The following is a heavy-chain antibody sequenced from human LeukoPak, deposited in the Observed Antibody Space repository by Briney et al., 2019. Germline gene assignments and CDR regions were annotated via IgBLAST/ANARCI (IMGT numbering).Heavy chain of an antibody. CDR2: IKQDGSEK. V-gene: IGHV3-7*01. CDR3: AREYDPVGIAAAGYYFDY. CDR1: GFTFSSYS. J-gene: IGHJ4*02. D-gene: IGHD6-13*01. Sequence: GGSLRLSCAASGFTFSSYSMNWVRQAPGKGLEWVANIKQDGSEKYYVDSVKGRFTISRDNAKNSLYLQMNSLRAEDTAVYYCAREYDPVGIAAAGYYFDYWGQGTLVTVSS.